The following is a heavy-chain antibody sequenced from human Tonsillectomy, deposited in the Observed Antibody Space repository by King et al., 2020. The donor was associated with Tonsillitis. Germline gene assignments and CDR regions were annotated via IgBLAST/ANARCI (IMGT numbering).Heavy chain of an antibody. D-gene: IGHD2/OR15-2a*01. CDR1: GHTFSSYA. Sequence: VQLVQSGSELKKPGASVKVSCKASGHTFSSYAMNWVRQAPGQGLEWMGWINTNTGNPTYAQGFTGRFVFSLDTSVSTAYMQITRLKAEDTAVYYWARDPYFSGDAFDIWGQGTLVTVSS. V-gene: IGHV7-4-1*02. J-gene: IGHJ3*02. CDR2: INTNTGNP. CDR3: ARDPYFSGDAFDI.